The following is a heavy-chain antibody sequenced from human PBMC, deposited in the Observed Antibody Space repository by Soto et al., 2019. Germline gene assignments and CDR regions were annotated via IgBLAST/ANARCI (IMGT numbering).Heavy chain of an antibody. D-gene: IGHD3-10*01. CDR2: INPSGGST. Sequence: ASVKVSCKASGYTFTSYYTHWVRQAPGQGLEWMGIINPSGGSTSYAQKFQGRVTMTRDTSTSTVYMELSSLRSEDTAVYYCARDYYDTRITMVRVRRVWFDPWGQGTLVTVSS. J-gene: IGHJ5*02. CDR3: ARDYYDTRITMVRVRRVWFDP. V-gene: IGHV1-46*01. CDR1: GYTFTSYY.